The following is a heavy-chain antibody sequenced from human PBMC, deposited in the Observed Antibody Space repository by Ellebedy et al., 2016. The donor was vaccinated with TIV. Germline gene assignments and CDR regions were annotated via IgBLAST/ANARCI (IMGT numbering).Heavy chain of an antibody. CDR1: GFTFSSFA. CDR3: AKGSSSGFNYDRVGFEY. J-gene: IGHJ4*02. Sequence: GGSLRLSCAASGFTFSSFAMHWVRLAPGKGLEWLSVISGGADNKYHADSVKGRFTITRDNSKNTLYLQMNRLRAEDTAVYYCAKGSSSGFNYDRVGFEYWGQGTLVTVSS. D-gene: IGHD3-22*01. CDR2: ISGGADNK. V-gene: IGHV3-23*01.